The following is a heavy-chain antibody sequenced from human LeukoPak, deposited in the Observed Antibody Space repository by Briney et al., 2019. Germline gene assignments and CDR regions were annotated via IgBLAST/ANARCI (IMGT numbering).Heavy chain of an antibody. Sequence: GGSLRLSCAASGFTFRNYAMSWVRQAPGKGLEWVSVIYSGGSTYYADSMKGRFTISRDNSKNTLYLQMNSLRAEDTAVYYCARIAVAGLSFDYWGQGTLVTVSS. D-gene: IGHD6-19*01. CDR2: IYSGGST. V-gene: IGHV3-53*01. CDR1: GFTFRNYA. J-gene: IGHJ4*02. CDR3: ARIAVAGLSFDY.